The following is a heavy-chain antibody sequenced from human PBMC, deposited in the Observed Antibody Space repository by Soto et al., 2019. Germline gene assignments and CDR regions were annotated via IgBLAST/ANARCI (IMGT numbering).Heavy chain of an antibody. J-gene: IGHJ4*02. CDR3: ARQVVLTSYYFDY. D-gene: IGHD3-22*01. Sequence: SETLSLTCTVSVGPLSSGSYYWSWIRQSPGQGLEWIGYIYYSGTTKYNPSLKSRVSISVDTSKNQFSLRLTSLTATDTAIYYCARQVVLTSYYFDYWGPGTLVTVSS. CDR1: VGPLSSGSYY. CDR2: IYYSGTT. V-gene: IGHV4-61*01.